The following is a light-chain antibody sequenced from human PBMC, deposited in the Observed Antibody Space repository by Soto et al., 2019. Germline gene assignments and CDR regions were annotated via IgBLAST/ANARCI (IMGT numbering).Light chain of an antibody. Sequence: QSVLTQPPSASGAPGQRVTISCSGSSSNIGSNTVNWYQQLPGTAPKLLIYTNNQRPSGVRDRFSGSRSGTSASLAISGLQSEDEADYYCQSYDSSLSGVVFGGGTKLTVL. CDR3: QSYDSSLSGVV. CDR1: SSNIGSNT. CDR2: TNN. V-gene: IGLV1-44*01. J-gene: IGLJ2*01.